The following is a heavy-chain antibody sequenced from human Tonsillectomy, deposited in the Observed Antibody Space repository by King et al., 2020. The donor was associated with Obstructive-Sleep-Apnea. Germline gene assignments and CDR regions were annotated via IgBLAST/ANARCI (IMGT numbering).Heavy chain of an antibody. CDR1: GGSFSGYH. CDR3: ARVWFYYYGMDV. Sequence: VQLQQWGAGLLKPSETLSLTCAVYGGSFSGYHWSWIRQPPGKGLEWIGEINNSGSTNYNPSLKSRLTISVDTSKNQFSRKLNSVTAADTAVYYCARVWFYYYGMDVWGQGTTVTVSS. V-gene: IGHV4-34*01. D-gene: IGHD2-21*01. CDR2: INNSGST. J-gene: IGHJ6*02.